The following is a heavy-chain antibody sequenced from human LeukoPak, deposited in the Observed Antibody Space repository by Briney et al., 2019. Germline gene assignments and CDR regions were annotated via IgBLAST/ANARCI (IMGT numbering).Heavy chain of an antibody. CDR1: GGSISSYY. V-gene: IGHV4-59*12. Sequence: PAETLSLTCTVSGGSISSYYWSWIRQPPEKGLEWIGYIYYSGNTNDNPSLKSRVTISVDTSKNQFYLKLSSVTAADTAVYYCARDRSFYDILTGYRNWFDPWGQGTLVTVSS. D-gene: IGHD3-9*01. CDR2: IYYSGNT. J-gene: IGHJ5*02. CDR3: ARDRSFYDILTGYRNWFDP.